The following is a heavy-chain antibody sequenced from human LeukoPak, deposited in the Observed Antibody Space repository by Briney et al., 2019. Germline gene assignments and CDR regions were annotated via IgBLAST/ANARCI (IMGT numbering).Heavy chain of an antibody. J-gene: IGHJ6*02. Sequence: GGSLRLSCAASGFTFSSYNMNWVRQAPGKGLEWVAVISYDGSNKHYGDSVKGRFTISRDNSKNTLYLQINSLRAEDTAVYYCARNRVTWIELGGAYYYYGMDVWGQGTTVTVSS. V-gene: IGHV3-30*03. D-gene: IGHD5-12*01. CDR1: GFTFSSYN. CDR3: ARNRVTWIELGGAYYYYGMDV. CDR2: ISYDGSNK.